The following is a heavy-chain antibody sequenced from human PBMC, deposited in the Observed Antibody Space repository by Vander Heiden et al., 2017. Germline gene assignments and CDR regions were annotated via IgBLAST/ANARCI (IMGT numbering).Heavy chain of an antibody. J-gene: IGHJ5*02. D-gene: IGHD6-6*01. CDR1: GFTFRGSA. Sequence: EVQLVESGGGLVQPGGSLKLSCAASGFTFRGSALHWVRQASGKGLEWVGRIRSKANSYATAYAASVKGRFTISRDDSKNTAYLQMNSLKTEDTAVYYCTRPSGSTYSSSSSWFDPWGQGTLVTVSS. V-gene: IGHV3-73*02. CDR2: IRSKANSYAT. CDR3: TRPSGSTYSSSSSWFDP.